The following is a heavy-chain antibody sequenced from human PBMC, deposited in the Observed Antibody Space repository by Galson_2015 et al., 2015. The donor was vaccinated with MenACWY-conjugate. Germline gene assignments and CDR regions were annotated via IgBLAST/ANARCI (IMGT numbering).Heavy chain of an antibody. V-gene: IGHV3-74*01. J-gene: IGHJ4*02. Sequence: SLRLSCAASGFTFNNYWMHWVRQPPGKGLEWISYIKADGSFSNYADSVKGRFTISTDNAKNMVYLQMDGLGDEDTAVYFCARDNNGAFVSWGQGTLVTVSS. CDR2: IKADGSFS. D-gene: IGHD1/OR15-1a*01. CDR3: ARDNNGAFVS. CDR1: GFTFNNYW.